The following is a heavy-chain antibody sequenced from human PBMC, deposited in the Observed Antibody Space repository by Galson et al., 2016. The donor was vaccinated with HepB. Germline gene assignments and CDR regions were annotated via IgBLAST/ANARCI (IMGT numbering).Heavy chain of an antibody. CDR2: TNNANGNT. D-gene: IGHD6-19*01. CDR3: ARDGCSGWSRLW. J-gene: IGHJ4*02. Sequence: SVKVSCKASGYTFTSYAIHWVRQAPGQRLEWMGWTNNANGNTEYSQSFQGRVTFTRDTSASTAYMELSSLRSEDTAVYYCARDGCSGWSRLWWGQGTLVTVAS. V-gene: IGHV1-3*04. CDR1: GYTFTSYA.